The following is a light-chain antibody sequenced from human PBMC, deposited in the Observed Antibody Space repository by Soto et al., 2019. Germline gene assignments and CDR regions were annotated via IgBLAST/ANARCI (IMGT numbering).Light chain of an antibody. Sequence: EIVLTESPGILSLSPGERASLSCRASQSISSSFLAWYQQRPGQAPRLLIYGASSRATGIPDRFSGTGSETDFTLTISRLEPEDFAVYYCQQYDNSPITFGQGTRLEIK. CDR2: GAS. CDR3: QQYDNSPIT. CDR1: QSISSSF. V-gene: IGKV3-20*01. J-gene: IGKJ5*01.